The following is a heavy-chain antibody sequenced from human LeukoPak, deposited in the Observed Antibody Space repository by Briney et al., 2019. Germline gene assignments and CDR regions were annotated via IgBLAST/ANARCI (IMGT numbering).Heavy chain of an antibody. CDR3: ARHASDSSGYYEYYFDY. D-gene: IGHD3-22*01. Sequence: PSETLSLTCTVSGGSISSGGYYWSWIRQHPGKGLEWIGYIYYSGSTYYNPSLKSRVTISVDTSKSQFSLRLNSVTAADTAVYYCARHASDSSGYYEYYFDYWGQGTLVTVSS. J-gene: IGHJ4*02. V-gene: IGHV4-39*01. CDR1: GGSISSGGYY. CDR2: IYYSGST.